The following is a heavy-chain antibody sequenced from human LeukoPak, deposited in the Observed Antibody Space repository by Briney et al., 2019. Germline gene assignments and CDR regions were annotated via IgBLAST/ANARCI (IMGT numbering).Heavy chain of an antibody. CDR2: MNPNSGNT. D-gene: IGHD6-13*01. J-gene: IGHJ5*02. Sequence: ASVKVSCKASGYTFTNYDINGVRQATGQGLEWMGWMNPNSGNTGYAQRFQGRVTITSNTSISTAYMELGSLRSEDTAVYYCARGGASAAARRFDPWGQGTLVTVSS. CDR1: GYTFTNYD. V-gene: IGHV1-8*01. CDR3: ARGGASAAARRFDP.